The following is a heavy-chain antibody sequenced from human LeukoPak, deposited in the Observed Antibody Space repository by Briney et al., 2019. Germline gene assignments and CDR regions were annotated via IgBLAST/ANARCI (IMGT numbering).Heavy chain of an antibody. D-gene: IGHD6-13*01. J-gene: IGHJ6*02. CDR2: INHSGST. CDR1: GGSLSSGGYY. V-gene: IGHV4-34*01. CDR3: ARVSPQTAAGTRYYYYYGMDV. Sequence: PSETLSLTCTVSGGSLSSGGYYWSWIRQPPGKGLEWIGEINHSGSTNYNPSLKSRVTISVDTSKNQFSLKLSSVTAADTAVYYCARVSPQTAAGTRYYYYYGMDVWGQGTTVTVSS.